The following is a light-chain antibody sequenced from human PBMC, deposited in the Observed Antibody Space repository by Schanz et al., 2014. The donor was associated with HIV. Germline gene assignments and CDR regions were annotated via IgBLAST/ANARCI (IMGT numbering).Light chain of an antibody. CDR3: LQYNDDVYT. V-gene: IGKV1-9*01. CDR1: QGISSS. Sequence: DIQMTQFPSSLSASIGDTITITCRASQGISSSLAWYQQKPGKAPKLLIYGASTLQSGVPPRFSGSGSGTEFTLTISSLQPGDFATYYCLQYNDDVYTFGQGTKLEIK. CDR2: GAS. J-gene: IGKJ2*01.